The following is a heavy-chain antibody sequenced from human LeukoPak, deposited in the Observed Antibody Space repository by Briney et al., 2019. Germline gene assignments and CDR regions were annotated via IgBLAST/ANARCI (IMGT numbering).Heavy chain of an antibody. D-gene: IGHD3-10*01. Sequence: ASVKVSCKASGYTFTNYYIHWVRQAPGQGLECVGIINPSGGSTSYAQKFQGRVTMTRDMSTSTVYMELSSLRAEDTAVYYCARAPARYYSAPIFWGQGTLVTVSS. CDR3: ARAPARYYSAPIF. V-gene: IGHV1-46*01. CDR2: INPSGGST. J-gene: IGHJ4*02. CDR1: GYTFTNYY.